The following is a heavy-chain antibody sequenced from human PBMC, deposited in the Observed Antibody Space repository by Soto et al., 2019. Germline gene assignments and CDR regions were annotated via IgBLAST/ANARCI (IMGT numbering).Heavy chain of an antibody. CDR3: ARDSPYNDFWGDVMDLYSYSMDV. CDR1: GYTFSSYG. D-gene: IGHD3-3*01. CDR2: VSAHNGNT. Sequence: QVQLVQSGGEVKRPGASVKVSCQASGYTFSSYGISWVRQAPGQGLQWMGWVSAHNGNTKYAQILQDRLTLTTDTSTSTAYMELRSLTSDDTAVYYCARDSPYNDFWGDVMDLYSYSMDVWGQGTTVSVSS. J-gene: IGHJ6*02. V-gene: IGHV1-18*01.